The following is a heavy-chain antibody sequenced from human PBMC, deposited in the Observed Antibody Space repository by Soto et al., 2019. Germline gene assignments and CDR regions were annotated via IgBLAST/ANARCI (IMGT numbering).Heavy chain of an antibody. V-gene: IGHV3-30-3*01. CDR2: ISYDGSNK. D-gene: IGHD6-13*01. CDR1: GFTFSSYA. Sequence: QPGGSLRLSCAASGFTFSSYAMHWVRQAPGKGLERVAVISYDGSNKYYADSVKGRFTISRDNSKNTLYLQMNSLRAEDTAVYYCARDRQQLRRPRPYYFDYWGQGTLVTVSS. CDR3: ARDRQQLRRPRPYYFDY. J-gene: IGHJ4*02.